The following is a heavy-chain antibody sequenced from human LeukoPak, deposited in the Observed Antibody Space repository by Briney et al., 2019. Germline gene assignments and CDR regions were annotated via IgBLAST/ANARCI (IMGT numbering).Heavy chain of an antibody. Sequence: GGSLRLSCAASGFTFSDYWMHWVRQAPGKGLVWVSRIHTDGSGTSYAESVKGRFTISRDDAKNTVYLQMNSLRAEDTALYYCARAPITSPFYFDYWGQGTLVTVSS. D-gene: IGHD2-2*01. CDR1: GFTFSDYW. J-gene: IGHJ4*02. CDR3: ARAPITSPFYFDY. CDR2: IHTDGSGT. V-gene: IGHV3-74*01.